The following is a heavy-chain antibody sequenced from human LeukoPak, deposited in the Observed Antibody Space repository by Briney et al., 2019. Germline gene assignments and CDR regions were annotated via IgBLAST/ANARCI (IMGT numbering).Heavy chain of an antibody. CDR3: ARVSIQLWLRGSSFNAFDI. J-gene: IGHJ3*02. Sequence: PSETLSLTCTVSGGSISSYYWSWIRQPPGKGLEWIGYIYYSGSTNYNPSLKSRVTISVDTSKNQFSLKLSSVTAADTAVYYCARVSIQLWLRGSSFNAFDIWGQGTMVTVSS. V-gene: IGHV4-59*08. D-gene: IGHD5-18*01. CDR1: GGSISSYY. CDR2: IYYSGST.